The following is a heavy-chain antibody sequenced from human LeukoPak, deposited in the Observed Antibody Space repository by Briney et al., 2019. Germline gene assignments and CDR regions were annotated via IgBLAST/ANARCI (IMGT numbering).Heavy chain of an antibody. CDR2: IYPADSDT. CDR1: GYSFTSYW. CDR3: ARRKGDGYNSPFDY. V-gene: IGHV5-51*01. D-gene: IGHD5-24*01. J-gene: IGHJ4*02. Sequence: GESLKISCKGSGYSFTSYWIGWVRQMPGQGLEWMGIIYPADSDTRHSPAFQGQVTISADKSINTAYLQWTSLKASDTAMYYCARRKGDGYNSPFDYWGQGTLVTVSS.